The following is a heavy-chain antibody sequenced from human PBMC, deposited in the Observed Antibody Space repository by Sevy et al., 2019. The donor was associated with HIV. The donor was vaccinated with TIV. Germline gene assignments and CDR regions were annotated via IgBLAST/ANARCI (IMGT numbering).Heavy chain of an antibody. Sequence: ASVKVSCKASGGTFSSYAISWVRQAPGQGLEWMGRIIPILGIANYAQTFQGRVTITADKSTSTAYMELSSRRSEDRAVYYCASELGYCSGGSCSAPPDYYYYYGMDVWGQGTTVTVSS. V-gene: IGHV1-69*04. CDR2: IIPILGIA. D-gene: IGHD2-15*01. CDR3: ASELGYCSGGSCSAPPDYYYYYGMDV. CDR1: GGTFSSYA. J-gene: IGHJ6*02.